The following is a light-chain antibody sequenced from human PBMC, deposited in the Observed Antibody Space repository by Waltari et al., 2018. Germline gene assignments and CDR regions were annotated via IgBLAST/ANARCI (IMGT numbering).Light chain of an antibody. CDR3: SSYTITSTVV. V-gene: IGLV2-14*01. CDR1: TSDLSGHTY. J-gene: IGLJ2*01. Sequence: QSALTQPASVSGSPGQSITLSCTGTTSDLSGHTYVSWYQRHPGKAPKLLIYDVSNRPSGVSNRFSGSKSGNTASLTISGLLAEDEADYYCSSYTITSTVVFGGGTKLTVL. CDR2: DVS.